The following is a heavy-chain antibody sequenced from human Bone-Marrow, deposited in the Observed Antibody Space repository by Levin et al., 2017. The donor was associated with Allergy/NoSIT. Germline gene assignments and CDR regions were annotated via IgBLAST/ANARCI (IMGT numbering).Heavy chain of an antibody. CDR3: GRDLGGEYSD. Sequence: PGGSLRLSCAASGFTFSRFWMHWVRQVPGKGLVWVSRINEDGTIINYADSVKGRFTISRDNAKNTLSLQMDSLRAEDTAVYYCGRDLGGEYSDWGQGTLVTVSS. CDR2: INEDGTII. CDR1: GFTFSRFW. D-gene: IGHD3-16*01. V-gene: IGHV3-74*01. J-gene: IGHJ4*02.